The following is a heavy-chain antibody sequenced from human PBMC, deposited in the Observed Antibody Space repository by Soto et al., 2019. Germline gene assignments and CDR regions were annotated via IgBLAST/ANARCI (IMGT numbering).Heavy chain of an antibody. CDR1: GGSFNSNNW. D-gene: IGHD6-13*01. CDR3: ARGVAAAYRLGYAFDY. CDR2: IYRTGST. J-gene: IGHJ4*02. V-gene: IGHV4-4*02. Sequence: SETLSLTCAVSGGSFNSNNWWTWVRQPPGQGLEWIGEIYRTGSTNYNPSLKSRVTISLDKSENQFSLKVTSLTAADTAVYYCARGVAAAYRLGYAFDYWGQGTLVTVSS.